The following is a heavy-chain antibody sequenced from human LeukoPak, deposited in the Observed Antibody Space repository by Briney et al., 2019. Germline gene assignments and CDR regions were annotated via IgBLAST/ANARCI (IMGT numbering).Heavy chain of an antibody. D-gene: IGHD2-15*01. J-gene: IGHJ4*02. Sequence: SETLSLTCLVSGGSISSSAYYWAWIRQPPGKGLEWIASIYYSGSTYYNPSLKSRVTISADTSESQFSLKLSSVTAADTAVFYCARVLYGGNPRGPFDYWGQGTLVTVSS. V-gene: IGHV4-39*01. CDR3: ARVLYGGNPRGPFDY. CDR2: IYYSGST. CDR1: GGSISSSAYY.